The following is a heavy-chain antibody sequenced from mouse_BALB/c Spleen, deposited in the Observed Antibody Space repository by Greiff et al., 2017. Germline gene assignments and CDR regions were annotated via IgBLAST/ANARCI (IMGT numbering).Heavy chain of an antibody. CDR1: GFSLTSYG. CDR3: ARAYYRYDGAMDY. D-gene: IGHD2-14*01. V-gene: IGHV2-9*02. CDR2: IWAGGST. J-gene: IGHJ4*01. Sequence: VKVVESGPGLVAPSQSLSITCTVSGFSLTSYGVHWVRQPPGKGLEWLGVIWAGGSTNYNSALMSRLSISKDNSKSQVFLKMNSLQTDDTAMYYCARAYYRYDGAMDYWGQGTSVTVSS.